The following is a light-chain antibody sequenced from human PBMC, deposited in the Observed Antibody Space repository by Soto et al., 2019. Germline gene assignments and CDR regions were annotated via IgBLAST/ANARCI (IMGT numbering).Light chain of an antibody. CDR1: QSVTSTY. J-gene: IGKJ4*01. Sequence: EIVLTQSPGTLSLSPGERATLSCRASQSVTSTYLAWYQQKPGQAPRLLIYGASNRATGIPDRFTGSGSGTVFTLTISRLEPEDFAVYYCQQYGGSPLTFGGGTKVEIK. CDR3: QQYGGSPLT. CDR2: GAS. V-gene: IGKV3-20*01.